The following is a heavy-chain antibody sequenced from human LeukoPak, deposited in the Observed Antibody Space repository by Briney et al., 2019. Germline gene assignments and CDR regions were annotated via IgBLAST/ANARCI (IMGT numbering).Heavy chain of an antibody. CDR2: IYYSGST. CDR1: GFTVSSNY. Sequence: GSLRLSCAASGFTVSSNYMSWVRQPPGKGLEWIGYIYYSGSTNYNPSLKSRVTISVDTSKNQFSLKLRSVTAADTAVYYCARLTGYSSESWFDPWGQGTLVTVSS. D-gene: IGHD3-9*01. CDR3: ARLTGYSSESWFDP. V-gene: IGHV4-59*02. J-gene: IGHJ5*02.